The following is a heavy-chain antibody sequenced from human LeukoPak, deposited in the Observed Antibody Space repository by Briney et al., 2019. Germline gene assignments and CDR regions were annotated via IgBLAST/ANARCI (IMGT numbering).Heavy chain of an antibody. CDR2: ISWNSGSI. J-gene: IGHJ4*02. D-gene: IGHD5-18*01. V-gene: IGHV3-9*03. CDR1: GFTFDDYA. CDR3: AKDLGERDTAMGDQFDY. Sequence: PGRSLRLSCAASGFTFDDYAMHWVRQAPGKGLEWVSGISWNSGSIGYADSVKGRFTISRDNAKNSLYLQMNSLRAEDMALYYCAKDLGERDTAMGDQFDYWGQGTLVTVSS.